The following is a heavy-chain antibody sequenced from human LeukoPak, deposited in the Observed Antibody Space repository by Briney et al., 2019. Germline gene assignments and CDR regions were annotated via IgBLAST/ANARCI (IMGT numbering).Heavy chain of an antibody. D-gene: IGHD1-1*01. J-gene: IGHJ3*01. V-gene: IGHV3-30*02. CDR3: AKPGIFTTILDAFDV. CDR1: GFPFSNYG. Sequence: GGSLRLSCAASGFPFSNYGMHWVRQAPVKGLEWVAFIRYDSSNQFYADSAKGRFTISRDNSKNTLYLQIHSLRTEDTAVYYCAKPGIFTTILDAFDVWGQGTMVTVSS. CDR2: IRYDSSNQ.